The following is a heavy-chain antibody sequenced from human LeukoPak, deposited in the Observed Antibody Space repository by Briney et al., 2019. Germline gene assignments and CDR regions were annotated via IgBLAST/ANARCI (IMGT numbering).Heavy chain of an antibody. CDR3: AKSLWFGDHDAYDI. V-gene: IGHV3-23*01. CDR2: ISSSGLTT. D-gene: IGHD3-10*01. Sequence: GGSLRLSCVASGFTFSSHAMTWVRQAPGKGLEWVSVISSSGLTTHYADSVKGRCTTSRDNFKDPVYLHMNNLRADDTALYYCAKSLWFGDHDAYDIWGQGTMVTVSS. CDR1: GFTFSSHA. J-gene: IGHJ3*02.